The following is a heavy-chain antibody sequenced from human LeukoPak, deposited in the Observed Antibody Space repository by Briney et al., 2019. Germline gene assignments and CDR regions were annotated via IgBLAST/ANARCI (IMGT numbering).Heavy chain of an antibody. J-gene: IGHJ4*02. D-gene: IGHD2-2*01. CDR2: ISEHVNVR. Sequence: GISLSLFYTACGFTFRSYAMQWARHTPGKGLEWVAVISEHVNVRLYAHAARGLFTISRDKTKNTLYMQKDSLRAEDTPVYYCTRDQGAMNAFDYWGPGTLVTVSS. V-gene: IGHV3-30*17. CDR1: GFTFRSYA. CDR3: TRDQGAMNAFDY.